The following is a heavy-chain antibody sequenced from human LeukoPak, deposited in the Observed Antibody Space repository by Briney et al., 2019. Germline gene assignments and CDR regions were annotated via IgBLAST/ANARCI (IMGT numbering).Heavy chain of an antibody. CDR2: ISTDGTST. V-gene: IGHV3-74*01. D-gene: IGHD3-9*01. CDR3: ARTIGSKNAFDI. J-gene: IGHJ3*02. Sequence: GGSLRLSCAASGFTFSTYWLHWVRQAPGKGLVCVSRISTDGTSTNYADSVKGRFTISRDNGNNTLYLQMNSLRAEDTAVYYCARTIGSKNAFDIWGQGTMVTVSS. CDR1: GFTFSTYW.